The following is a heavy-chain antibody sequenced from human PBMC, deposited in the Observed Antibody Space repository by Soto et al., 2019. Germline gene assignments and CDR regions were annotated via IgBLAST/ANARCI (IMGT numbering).Heavy chain of an antibody. J-gene: IGHJ4*02. D-gene: IGHD6-19*01. CDR2: ISYDGSNK. CDR3: AKDHLIAVALYSFDY. Sequence: GGSLGLSCAASGFTFSSYGMHWVRQAPGKGLEWVAVISYDGSNKYYADSVKGRFTISRDNSKNTLYLQMNSLRAEDTAVYYCAKDHLIAVALYSFDYWGQGTLVTGSS. V-gene: IGHV3-30*18. CDR1: GFTFSSYG.